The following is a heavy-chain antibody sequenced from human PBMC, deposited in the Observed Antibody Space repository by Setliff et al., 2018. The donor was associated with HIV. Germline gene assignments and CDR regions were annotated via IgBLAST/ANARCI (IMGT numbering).Heavy chain of an antibody. CDR1: GGTFSTYT. Sequence: GASVKVSCKASGGTFSTYTVNWVRQAPGRGLEWMGGIISMFGTGNYAQKFQGRVTITADESTSTAYMELSSLRSDDTAVYYCAADRADFIPVASFDRWGQGTLVTVSS. CDR2: IISMFGTG. D-gene: IGHD6-19*01. CDR3: AADRADFIPVASFDR. V-gene: IGHV1-69*13. J-gene: IGHJ4*02.